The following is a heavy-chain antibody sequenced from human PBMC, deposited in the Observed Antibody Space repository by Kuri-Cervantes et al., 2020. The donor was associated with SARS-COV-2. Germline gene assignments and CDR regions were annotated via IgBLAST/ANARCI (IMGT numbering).Heavy chain of an antibody. J-gene: IGHJ6*02. CDR3: ARAGLRAAIPVYYGMDV. Sequence: GESLKISCAASGFTFSSYAMHWVRQAPGKGLEWVAVISYDGSNKYYADSVKGRFTISRDNSKNTLYLQMNSLRAEDTAVYYCARAGLRAAIPVYYGMDVWGQGTTVT. D-gene: IGHD2-2*01. CDR2: ISYDGSNK. V-gene: IGHV3-30*01. CDR1: GFTFSSYA.